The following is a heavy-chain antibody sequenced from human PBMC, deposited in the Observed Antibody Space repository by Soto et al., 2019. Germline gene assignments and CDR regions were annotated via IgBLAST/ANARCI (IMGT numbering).Heavy chain of an antibody. CDR2: IYYSGST. CDR1: GGSISSGDYY. Sequence: SETLSLTCTVSGGSISSGDYYWSWIRQPPGKGLEWIGYIYYSGSTYYNPSLKSRVTISVDTSKNQFSLKLSSVTAADTAVYYCARDPLIYSSRPDYWGQGTLVTVSS. J-gene: IGHJ4*02. V-gene: IGHV4-30-4*01. D-gene: IGHD6-13*01. CDR3: ARDPLIYSSRPDY.